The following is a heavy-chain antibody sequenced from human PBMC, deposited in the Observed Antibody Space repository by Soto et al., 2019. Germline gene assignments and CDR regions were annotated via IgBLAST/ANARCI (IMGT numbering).Heavy chain of an antibody. Sequence: EVQLVESGGGLVQPGGSLRLSCGASGFTFSSHWMHSVRQAPGKGLLWVARIKGDGSSIDYADSVKGRFTISRDNAKNTVQLQLNSLRLEDTAVYHCVRDGVGAPPIDYWGQGTLVIVSS. CDR1: GFTFSSHW. CDR2: IKGDGSSI. CDR3: VRDGVGAPPIDY. J-gene: IGHJ4*02. D-gene: IGHD1-26*01. V-gene: IGHV3-74*01.